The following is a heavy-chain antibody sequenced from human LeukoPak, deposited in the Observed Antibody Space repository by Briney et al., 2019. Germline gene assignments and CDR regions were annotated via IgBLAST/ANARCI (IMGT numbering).Heavy chain of an antibody. D-gene: IGHD6-13*01. CDR3: ARAVVAAVGRGYYYGMDV. CDR2: INPSGGST. J-gene: IGHJ6*04. Sequence: ASVKVSCKASGGTFSSYAISWVRQAPGQGLEWMGIINPSGGSTSYAQKFQGRVTMTRDTSTSTVYMELSSLRSEDTAVYYCARAVVAAVGRGYYYGMDVWGKGTTVTVSS. V-gene: IGHV1-46*01. CDR1: GGTFSSYA.